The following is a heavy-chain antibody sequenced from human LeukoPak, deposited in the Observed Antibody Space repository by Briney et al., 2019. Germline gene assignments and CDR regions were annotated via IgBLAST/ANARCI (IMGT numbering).Heavy chain of an antibody. J-gene: IGHJ4*02. Sequence: GGSLRLSCAASGFTFSSYAMSWVRQAPGKGLEWVSAISGSGGSTYYADSVKGRFTISRDNSKNTLYLQMNSLRAEDTAVYYCAKVDSSSWYHSYFDYWGQGTLVTVSS. CDR1: GFTFSSYA. CDR2: ISGSGGST. D-gene: IGHD6-13*01. V-gene: IGHV3-23*01. CDR3: AKVDSSSWYHSYFDY.